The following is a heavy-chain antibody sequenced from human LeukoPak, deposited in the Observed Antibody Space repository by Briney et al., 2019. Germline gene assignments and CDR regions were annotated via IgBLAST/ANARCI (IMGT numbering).Heavy chain of an antibody. J-gene: IGHJ2*01. CDR1: GGSFSGYY. Sequence: SETLSLTCAVYGGSFSGYYWSWIRQPPGKGLEWIGEINHSGSTNYNPSLKSRVTISVDTSKNHFSLKLSSVTAADTAVYYCARPVAGTDWYFDLWGRGTLVTVSS. CDR2: INHSGST. D-gene: IGHD6-19*01. V-gene: IGHV4-34*01. CDR3: ARPVAGTDWYFDL.